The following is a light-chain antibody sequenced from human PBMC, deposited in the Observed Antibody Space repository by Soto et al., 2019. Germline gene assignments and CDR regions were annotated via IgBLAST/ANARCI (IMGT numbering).Light chain of an antibody. V-gene: IGLV7-46*01. J-gene: IGLJ3*02. CDR2: DIS. Sequence: QAVVTQEPSLTGSPGGTVTLTCGSSTGAVTSGHYPYWFQQKPGQAPRTLIYDISTKHSWTPARFSGSLLGDKAALTLSGAQPEDEAQYYCLLSYGGPRVFGGGTKLTVL. CDR3: LLSYGGPRV. CDR1: TGAVTSGHY.